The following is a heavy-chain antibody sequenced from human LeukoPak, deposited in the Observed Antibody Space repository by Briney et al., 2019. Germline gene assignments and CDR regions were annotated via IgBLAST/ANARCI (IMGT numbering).Heavy chain of an antibody. CDR1: GFTLNYYA. J-gene: IGHJ4*02. CDR2: IRYDGSNK. V-gene: IGHV3-30*02. D-gene: IGHD5-12*01. Sequence: GGSLRLSCAASGFTLNYYAMTWVRQAPGKGLEWVAFIRYDGSNKYYADSVKGRFTISRDNSKNTLYLQMNSLRAEDTAVYYCAKDLGYAAYYFDYWGQGTLVTVSS. CDR3: AKDLGYAAYYFDY.